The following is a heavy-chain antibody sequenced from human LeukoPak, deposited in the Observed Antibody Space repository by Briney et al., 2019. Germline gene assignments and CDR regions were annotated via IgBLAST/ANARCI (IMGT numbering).Heavy chain of an antibody. J-gene: IGHJ4*02. CDR1: GYTFTGYY. CDR3: ASRKYYDSSGRPLDY. D-gene: IGHD3-22*01. CDR2: INPNSGGT. Sequence: ASVKVSCKASGYTFTGYYVHWVRQAPGQGLEWMGRINPNSGGTNYAQKFQGRVTMTRDTSISTAYMELSRLRSDDTAVYYCASRKYYDSSGRPLDYWGQGTLVTVSS. V-gene: IGHV1-2*06.